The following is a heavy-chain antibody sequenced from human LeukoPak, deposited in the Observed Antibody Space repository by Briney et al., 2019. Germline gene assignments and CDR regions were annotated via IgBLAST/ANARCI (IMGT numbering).Heavy chain of an antibody. CDR1: GGSLSSYC. J-gene: IGHJ4*02. D-gene: IGHD6-13*01. CDR3: ASGGYSSSWYVY. Sequence: PSQTLSLTCTVAGGSLSSYCWSWVRQPPGKGLEWNGSTLYSGTPTSNRSLKTRVTISVDSSRDQCSLKLSSVTAADTAVYYCASGGYSSSWYVYGGQGTLVTVS. CDR2: TLYSGTP. V-gene: IGHV4-59*01.